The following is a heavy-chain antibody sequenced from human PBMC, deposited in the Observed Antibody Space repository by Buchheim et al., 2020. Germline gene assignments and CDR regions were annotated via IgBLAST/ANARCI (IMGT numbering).Heavy chain of an antibody. CDR1: GFTLSSNG. J-gene: IGHJ6*02. CDR2: ISSSSNYI. V-gene: IGHV3-21*01. CDR3: ARGSCSSTSCPYGMDV. D-gene: IGHD2-2*01. Sequence: EVQLVESGGGLVKPGGSLRLSCAASGFTLSSNGMNWVRQAPGKGLEWVSAISSSSNYIKYADSVKGRFTISSDNAKNSLYLQMNSLRAEDTAVYYCARGSCSSTSCPYGMDVWGQGTT.